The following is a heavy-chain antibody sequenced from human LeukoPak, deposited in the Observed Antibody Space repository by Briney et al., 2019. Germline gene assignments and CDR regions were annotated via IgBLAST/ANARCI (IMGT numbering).Heavy chain of an antibody. CDR3: ARGIAAADLDY. J-gene: IGHJ4*02. Sequence: GGSLRLSCAASGFTFSSYEMNWVRQAPGKGLEWVSYISSSGSTIYYADSVKGRFTISRDNAKNSLYLQMNSLRAGDTAVYYCARGIAAADLDYWGQGTLVTVSS. CDR1: GFTFSSYE. CDR2: ISSSGSTI. D-gene: IGHD6-13*01. V-gene: IGHV3-48*03.